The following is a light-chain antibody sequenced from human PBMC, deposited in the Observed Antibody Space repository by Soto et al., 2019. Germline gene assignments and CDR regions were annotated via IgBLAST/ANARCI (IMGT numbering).Light chain of an antibody. CDR1: SSDVGSYNS. CDR2: DVS. Sequence: QSVLAQPASVSGSPGQSITISCTGTSSDVGSYNSVSWYQQYPGKAPTLMIHDVSNRPSGVSNRFSGSKSGNTASLTISGLQAEDEADYYSSSFSSISSYVFGSGSMVTVL. CDR3: SSFSSISSYV. V-gene: IGLV2-14*03. J-gene: IGLJ1*01.